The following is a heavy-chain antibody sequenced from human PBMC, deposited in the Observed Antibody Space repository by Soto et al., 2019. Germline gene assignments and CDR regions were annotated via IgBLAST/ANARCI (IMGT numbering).Heavy chain of an antibody. J-gene: IGHJ4*02. D-gene: IGHD6-13*01. CDR3: ARGRSSSWYLVRYFDY. CDR2: INHSGST. V-gene: IGHV4-34*01. CDR1: GGSFSGYY. Sequence: SETLSLTCAVYGGSFSGYYWSWIRQPPGKGLEWIGEINHSGSTNYNPSLKSRVTISVDTSKNQFSLKLSSVTAADTAVYYCARGRSSSWYLVRYFDYWGQGTLVTVSS.